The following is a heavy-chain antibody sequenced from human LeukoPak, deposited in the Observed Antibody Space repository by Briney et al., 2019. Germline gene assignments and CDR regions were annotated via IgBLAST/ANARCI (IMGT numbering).Heavy chain of an antibody. Sequence: SETLSLTCTVSGGSISSSSYYGGWIRQPPGKGLGWVGSKYCSGSTYYNPSLKSRVTISADMSKNQFSLKLTSVTGAGTAVYYCAGERGEEYSSGWYKRNYFDNWGQGIRVTVSS. CDR2: KYCSGST. V-gene: IGHV4-39*07. J-gene: IGHJ4*02. CDR1: GGSISSSSYY. D-gene: IGHD6-19*01. CDR3: AGERGEEYSSGWYKRNYFDN.